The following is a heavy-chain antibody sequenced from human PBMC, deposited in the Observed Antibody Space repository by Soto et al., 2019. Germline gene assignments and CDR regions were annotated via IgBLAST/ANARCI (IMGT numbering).Heavy chain of an antibody. CDR2: IYPGDSDT. J-gene: IGHJ3*02. CDR3: ARGGYYYDSSGTYAFDI. D-gene: IGHD3-22*01. V-gene: IGHV5-51*01. CDR1: GYSFTSYW. Sequence: PGESLKISCKGSGYSFTSYWIGWVRQMPGKGLEWMGIIYPGDSDTRYSPSFQGQVTISADKSISTAYLQWSSLEASDTAMYYCARGGYYYDSSGTYAFDIWGQGTMVTVSS.